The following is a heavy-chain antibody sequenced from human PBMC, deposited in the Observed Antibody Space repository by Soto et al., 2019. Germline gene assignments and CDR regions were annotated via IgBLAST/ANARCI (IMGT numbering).Heavy chain of an antibody. CDR1: GFTFSSCA. CDR3: AREIVTTGEYYFDS. CDR2: IIDSGGST. V-gene: IGHV3-23*01. J-gene: IGHJ4*02. D-gene: IGHD1-1*01. Sequence: GSLRLSCAASGFTFSSCAMGWVRQAPGKGLEWVSDIIDSGGSTYYADSVKGRFTISRDTAKNTLYLQMNSLRAEDTAVYYCAREIVTTGEYYFDSWGLGTLVTVSS.